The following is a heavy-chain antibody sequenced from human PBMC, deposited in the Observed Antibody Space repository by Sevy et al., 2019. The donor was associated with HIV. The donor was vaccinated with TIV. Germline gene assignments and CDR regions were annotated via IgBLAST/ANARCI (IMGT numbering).Heavy chain of an antibody. Sequence: GGSLRLSCVASGFTFSRYAMHWVRQAPGKGLEWVALISNAGSYKYYADSVNGRFTISRDNSKNTLYLQMSTLRAEDTAVYFCTRGGLYLSGLYPDYWGQGTLVTVSS. D-gene: IGHD3-10*01. CDR3: TRGGLYLSGLYPDY. V-gene: IGHV3-30-3*01. CDR1: GFTFSRYA. J-gene: IGHJ4*02. CDR2: ISNAGSYK.